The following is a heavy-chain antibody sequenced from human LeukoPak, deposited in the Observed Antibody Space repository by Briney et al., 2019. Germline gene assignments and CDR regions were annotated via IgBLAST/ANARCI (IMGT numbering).Heavy chain of an antibody. CDR2: IKEDGSEK. CDR3: ARGGHYFFDN. Sequence: PGGSLRLSCAASGFTFTIYWMSWVRQAPGKGLEWVANIKEDGSEKYYVDSVKGRFTISRDNAKSSLYLQMNSLTVEDTAVYYCARGGHYFFDNWGQGTLVTVSS. J-gene: IGHJ4*02. CDR1: GFTFTIYW. V-gene: IGHV3-7*01.